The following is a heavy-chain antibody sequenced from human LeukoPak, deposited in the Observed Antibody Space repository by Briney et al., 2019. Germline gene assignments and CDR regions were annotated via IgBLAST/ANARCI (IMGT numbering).Heavy chain of an antibody. J-gene: IGHJ5*02. CDR2: IQQDGSEK. V-gene: IGHV3-7*01. Sequence: PGGSLRLSCAASGFTLSSYWMSWVRQAPGKGLEWVANIQQDGSEKYYVDSVKGRFTISRDNAKNSLYLQMNSLRAEDTAVYYCARDPSGSYLFDPWGQGTLVTVSS. D-gene: IGHD3-10*01. CDR3: ARDPSGSYLFDP. CDR1: GFTLSSYW.